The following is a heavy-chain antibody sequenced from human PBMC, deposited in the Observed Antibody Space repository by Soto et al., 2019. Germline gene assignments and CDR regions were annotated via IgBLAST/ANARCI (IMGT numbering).Heavy chain of an antibody. CDR3: ARDRRWYSGSYGYYFDY. CDR1: GYTFTSYG. Sequence: ASVKVSCKASGYTFTSYGISWVRQAPGQGLEWMGWISAYNGNTNYAQKLQGRVTMTTDTSTSTAYTELRSLRSDDTAVYYCARDRRWYSGSYGYYFDYWGQGTLVTVSS. CDR2: ISAYNGNT. J-gene: IGHJ4*02. V-gene: IGHV1-18*04. D-gene: IGHD1-26*01.